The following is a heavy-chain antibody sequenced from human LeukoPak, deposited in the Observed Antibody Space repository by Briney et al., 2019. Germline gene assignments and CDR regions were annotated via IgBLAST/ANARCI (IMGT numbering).Heavy chain of an antibody. CDR2: IKSKTDGGTT. CDR3: TTGPVESNYDFWSGTYYYYYYYMDV. CDR1: GFTFSNAW. V-gene: IGHV3-15*01. J-gene: IGHJ6*03. D-gene: IGHD3-3*01. Sequence: GGSLRLSCAASGFTFSNAWMSWVRQAPGKGLEWVGRIKSKTDGGTTDYAAPVKGRFTISRDDSKNTLYLQMNSLKTEDTAVYYCTTGPVESNYDFWSGTYYYYYYYMDVWGKGTTVTVSS.